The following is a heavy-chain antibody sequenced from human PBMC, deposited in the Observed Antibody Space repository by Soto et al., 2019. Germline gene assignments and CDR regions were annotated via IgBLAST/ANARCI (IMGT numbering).Heavy chain of an antibody. D-gene: IGHD3-9*01. CDR3: ARHAWLEN. J-gene: IGHJ4*02. CDR1: GFSVSGDT. CDR2: IYSGGNT. Sequence: EVQLVETGGGLIYPGGSLRLSCAASGFSVSGDTMNWVRQAPGKGLEWISAIYSGGNTNDAGSVKGRFTISRDTSKNTLYLQMNNLRVEDTAVYYCARHAWLENWGQGTLVTVSS. V-gene: IGHV3-53*02.